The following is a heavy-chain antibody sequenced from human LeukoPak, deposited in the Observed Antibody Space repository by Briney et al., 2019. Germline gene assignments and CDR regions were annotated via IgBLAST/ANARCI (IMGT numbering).Heavy chain of an antibody. D-gene: IGHD3-22*01. CDR1: GYTFTGYY. CDR3: ARRYYDTSGGLGY. J-gene: IGHJ4*02. V-gene: IGHV1-2*02. Sequence: ASVKVSCKASGYTFTGYYMHWVRQAPGQGLEWMGWINPNSGGTNYAQKFQGRVTMTRDTSISTAYMELSWLRSDDTAVYYCARRYYDTSGGLGYWGQGTLVTVSS. CDR2: INPNSGGT.